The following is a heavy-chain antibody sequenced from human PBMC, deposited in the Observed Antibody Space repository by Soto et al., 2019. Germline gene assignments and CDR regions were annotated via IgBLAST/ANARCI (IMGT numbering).Heavy chain of an antibody. D-gene: IGHD3-22*01. CDR1: GFTFSSYA. J-gene: IGHJ4*02. Sequence: PGGSLRLSCAASGFTFSSYAMSWVRQTPGKGLEWVSAISGSGGSAYYADSVKGRFTISRDNSKNTLYLQMNSLRAEDTAIYYCAKVFYDSSGYYPLDYWGQGTLVTVSS. CDR3: AKVFYDSSGYYPLDY. V-gene: IGHV3-23*01. CDR2: ISGSGGSA.